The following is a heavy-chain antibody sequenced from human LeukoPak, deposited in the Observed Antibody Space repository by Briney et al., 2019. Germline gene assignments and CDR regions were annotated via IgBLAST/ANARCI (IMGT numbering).Heavy chain of an antibody. J-gene: IGHJ4*02. D-gene: IGHD5-24*01. CDR1: GFTFSSYG. CDR2: MNPDGSQR. CDR3: ARDRAYNSFDY. V-gene: IGHV3-7*01. Sequence: HPGGSLRLSCAASGFTFSSYGMHWVRQAPGKGLEWVASMNPDGSQRYYADSVRGRFTISRDNPKSSLYLQMNSLRAEDTATYFCARDRAYNSFDYWGQGTLVIVSS.